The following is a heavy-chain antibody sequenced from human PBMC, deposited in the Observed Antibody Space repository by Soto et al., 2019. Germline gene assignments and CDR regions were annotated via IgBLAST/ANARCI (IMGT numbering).Heavy chain of an antibody. J-gene: IGHJ4*02. CDR2: IYDGGRT. CDR3: ARGPSGDKVDS. Sequence: PSETLSLTCTVSGGSISTVDYWWSWIRQSPDMGLEWIGHIYDGGRTYNNPSLERRVTMSVDTSKSQLSLTLSSVSAADTAVYYCARGPSGDKVDSWGQGTLVTVSS. CDR1: GGSISTVDYW. V-gene: IGHV4-30-4*01. D-gene: IGHD7-27*01.